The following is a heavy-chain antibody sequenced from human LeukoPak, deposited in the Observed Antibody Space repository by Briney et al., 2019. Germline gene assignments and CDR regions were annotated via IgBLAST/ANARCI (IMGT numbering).Heavy chain of an antibody. J-gene: IGHJ3*02. CDR1: GYSFTSYW. CDR2: IYPGDSDT. V-gene: IGHV5-51*01. Sequence: LGESLKISCKGSGYSFTSYWIGWVRQMPGKGLEWMGIIYPGDSDTRYSPSFQGQVTISADKSISTAYLQWSSLMASDTAMYYCARPMATIGFRAFDIWGQGTMVTVSS. D-gene: IGHD5-24*01. CDR3: ARPMATIGFRAFDI.